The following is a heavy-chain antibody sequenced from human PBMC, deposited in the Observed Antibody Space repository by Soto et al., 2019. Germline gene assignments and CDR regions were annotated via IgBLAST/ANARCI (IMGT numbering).Heavy chain of an antibody. CDR3: ARGYDILTRSRNYYYGMDV. V-gene: IGHV3-23*01. CDR1: GFTFSSYA. Sequence: TGGSLRLSCAAAGFTFSSYAMSWVRQAPGKGLEWVSAISGSGGSTYYADSVKGRFTISRDNSKNTLYLQMNSLRAEDTAVYYCARGYDILTRSRNYYYGMDVWGQGTTVTVSS. D-gene: IGHD3-9*01. CDR2: ISGSGGST. J-gene: IGHJ6*02.